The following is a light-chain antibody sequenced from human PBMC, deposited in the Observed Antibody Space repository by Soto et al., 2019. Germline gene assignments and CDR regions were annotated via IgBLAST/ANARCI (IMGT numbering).Light chain of an antibody. Sequence: RGMTEYPSTLSVSPGETATLSCRASQSISSDLAWLQQKPGQSPRLLIFGASTRATGIPARFSGGGFGTEFTLTISSLQPEDFATYYCQQLNSYLLTFGGGTKVDIK. CDR1: QSISSD. CDR3: QQLNSYLLT. V-gene: IGKV3-15*01. CDR2: GAS. J-gene: IGKJ4*01.